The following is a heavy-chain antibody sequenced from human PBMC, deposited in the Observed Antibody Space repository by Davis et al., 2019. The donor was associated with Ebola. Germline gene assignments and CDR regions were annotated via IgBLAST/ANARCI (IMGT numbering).Heavy chain of an antibody. Sequence: AASVKVSCKASGFTFTSSAVQWVRQARGQRLEWIGWIVVGSGNTNYAQKFQERVTITRDMSTSTAYMELSSLKSEDTAVYYCAGHGRRLVGYFDSWGQGTPVTVSS. J-gene: IGHJ4*02. CDR2: IVVGSGNT. V-gene: IGHV1-58*01. CDR3: AGHGRRLVGYFDS. CDR1: GFTFTSSA. D-gene: IGHD2-2*01.